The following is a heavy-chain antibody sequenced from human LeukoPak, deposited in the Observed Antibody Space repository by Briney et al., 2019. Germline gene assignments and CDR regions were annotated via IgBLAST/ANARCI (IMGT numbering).Heavy chain of an antibody. CDR2: IIPILGIA. Sequence: GSSVKVSCKASGGTFSSYTISWVRQAPGQGLEWMGRIIPILGIANYAQKFQGRVTITADKSTSTAYMELSSLRSEDTAVYYCVRVSRYYGSGSYYFDYWGQGTLVTVSS. D-gene: IGHD3-10*01. V-gene: IGHV1-69*02. J-gene: IGHJ4*02. CDR1: GGTFSSYT. CDR3: VRVSRYYGSGSYYFDY.